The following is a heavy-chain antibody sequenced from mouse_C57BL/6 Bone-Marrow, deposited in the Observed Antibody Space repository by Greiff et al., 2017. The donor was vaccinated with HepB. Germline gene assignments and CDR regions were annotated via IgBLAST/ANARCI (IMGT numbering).Heavy chain of an antibody. J-gene: IGHJ2*01. Sequence: QVQLQQSGPELVKPGASVKISCKASGYAFSSSWMNWVKQRPGKGLEWIGRIYPGDGDTNYNGKFKGKATMTADKASSTAYRQLSSLTSEDSAVYFCALTTAFDFWGQGTTLTVAS. CDR1: GYAFSSSW. V-gene: IGHV1-82*01. D-gene: IGHD1-2*01. CDR3: ALTTAFDF. CDR2: IYPGDGDT.